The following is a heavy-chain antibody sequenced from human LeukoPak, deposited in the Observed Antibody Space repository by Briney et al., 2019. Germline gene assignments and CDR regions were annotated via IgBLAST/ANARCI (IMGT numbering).Heavy chain of an antibody. CDR1: GYSFTSYW. Sequence: GESLKISCKGSGYSFTSYWIGWVRQLPGKGLEWMGIIYPGDSDTRYSPSFQGQVTISADKSISTAYLQWSSLKASDTAMYYCARQYSSFFDAFDIWGQGTMVTVSS. J-gene: IGHJ3*02. CDR2: IYPGDSDT. CDR3: ARQYSSFFDAFDI. D-gene: IGHD6-6*01. V-gene: IGHV5-51*01.